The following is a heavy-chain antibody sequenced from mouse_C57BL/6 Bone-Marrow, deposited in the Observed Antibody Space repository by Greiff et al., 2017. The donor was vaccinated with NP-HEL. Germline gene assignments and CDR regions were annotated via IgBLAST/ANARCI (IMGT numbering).Heavy chain of an antibody. CDR3: ARGEIEFPHWYFDV. Sequence: VQLKESGAELMKPGASVKLSCKATGYTFTGYWIEWVKQRPGHGLEWIGEILPGSGSTNYHEKFKGKATFTADTSSNTAYMQLSSLTTDDSAIYYCARGEIEFPHWYFDVWGTGTTVTVSS. CDR2: ILPGSGST. V-gene: IGHV1-9*01. CDR1: GYTFTGYW. J-gene: IGHJ1*03.